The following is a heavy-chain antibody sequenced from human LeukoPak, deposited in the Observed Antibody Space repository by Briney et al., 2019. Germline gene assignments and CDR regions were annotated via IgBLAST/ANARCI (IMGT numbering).Heavy chain of an antibody. V-gene: IGHV4-34*01. J-gene: IGHJ6*02. CDR1: GGSFREY. Sequence: NPSETLSLTCAVYGGSFREYWGWIRQPPGKGLEWIGEINHSGRTYYNPSLKSRVTISVDTSKNQFSLNLSSVTAADTAVYYCARVVVVVPAAIHYGMDVWGQGTTVTVSS. CDR3: ARVVVVVPAAIHYGMDV. D-gene: IGHD2-2*01. CDR2: INHSGRT.